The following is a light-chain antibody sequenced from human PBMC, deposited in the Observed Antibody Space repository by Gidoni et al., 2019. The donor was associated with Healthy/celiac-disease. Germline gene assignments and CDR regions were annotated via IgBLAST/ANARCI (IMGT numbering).Light chain of an antibody. J-gene: IGLJ2*01. Sequence: QSVMTQPPSVSGAPGQRVTISCTGSSSNIGAGSDVHGYQQLPGTAPQLLIYGTRNRPSGVPDRFSGSKSGTSASLAITGLQAEDEADYYCPSSARSLSGSGVVFGGGTKLTVL. CDR2: GTR. V-gene: IGLV1-40*01. CDR3: PSSARSLSGSGVV. CDR1: SSNIGAGSD.